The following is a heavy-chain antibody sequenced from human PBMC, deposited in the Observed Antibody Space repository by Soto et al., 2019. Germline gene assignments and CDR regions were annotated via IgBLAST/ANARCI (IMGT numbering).Heavy chain of an antibody. CDR3: ARVNKVDTAGKAAEYFQH. V-gene: IGHV1-2*04. J-gene: IGHJ1*01. CDR2: INPNSGGT. Sequence: EAAVRVSCKASGYTLTCYYMHWVRQAPGQGLEWMGWINPNSGGTNYAQKFQGWVTMTRDTSISTAYMELSRLRSDDTAVYYCARVNKVDTAGKAAEYFQHWGQGTLVTVSS. D-gene: IGHD5-18*01. CDR1: GYTLTCYY.